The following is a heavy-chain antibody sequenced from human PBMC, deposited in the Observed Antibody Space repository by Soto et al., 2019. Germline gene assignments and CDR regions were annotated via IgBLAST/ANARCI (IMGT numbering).Heavy chain of an antibody. CDR1: GGSINSGGDY. Sequence: PSETLSLTCSVSGGSINSGGDYWSWIRQHPEKGLEWIGCFYYSGHTYYNPSLKNRVTISVDTSNNQFSLKLNSVTAADTAVYYCARDRRSTGTYYGMDVWGQGTTVTVSS. CDR3: ARDRRSTGTYYGMDV. V-gene: IGHV4-31*03. CDR2: FYYSGHT. J-gene: IGHJ6*02. D-gene: IGHD1-1*01.